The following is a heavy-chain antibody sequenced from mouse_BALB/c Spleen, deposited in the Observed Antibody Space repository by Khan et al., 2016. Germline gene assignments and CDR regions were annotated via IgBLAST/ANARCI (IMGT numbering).Heavy chain of an antibody. J-gene: IGHJ3*01. D-gene: IGHD1-1*02. V-gene: IGHV3-2*02. CDR3: ARGDYSWFAY. CDR2: ISYSGDT. Sequence: EVQLQESGPGLVKPSQSLSLTCTVTGYSITSDYAWNWIRQFPGNKLVWLGYISYSGDTHYNPSLTSRTSITRDTSKNQFFLHLNSVTAEDTARYDGARGDYSWFAYWGQGTLVTVSA. CDR1: GYSITSDYA.